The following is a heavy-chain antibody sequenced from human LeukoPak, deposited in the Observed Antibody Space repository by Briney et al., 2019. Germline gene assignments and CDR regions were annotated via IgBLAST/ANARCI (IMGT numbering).Heavy chain of an antibody. J-gene: IGHJ4*02. CDR1: GFTVSSYA. D-gene: IGHD2-21*01. V-gene: IGHV3-23*01. CDR2: ISVSGNT. CDR3: AKAPVTACSGAYCYPFDY. Sequence: GGSLRLSCAASGFTVSSYAMSWVPQAPGKGLEWVSAISVSGNTYHADSVKSRLTISSNSSKNTLYLQMNRLRAEGAAVYYCAKAPVTACSGAYCYPFDYWGQGTLVTVSS.